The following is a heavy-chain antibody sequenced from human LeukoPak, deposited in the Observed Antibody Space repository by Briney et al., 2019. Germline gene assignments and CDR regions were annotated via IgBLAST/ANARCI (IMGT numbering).Heavy chain of an antibody. J-gene: IGHJ4*02. CDR1: GFTFSSYG. D-gene: IGHD3-10*01. V-gene: IGHV3-30*02. CDR2: IRDDGSNK. Sequence: GGSLRLSCAASGFTFSSYGMHRVRQAPGKGLEWVAFIRDDGSNKYYADSVKGRFTISRDNSKNTLYLQMNSLRAEDTAVYYCAKGAYYYGSGSRSYFDYWGQGTLVTVSS. CDR3: AKGAYYYGSGSRSYFDY.